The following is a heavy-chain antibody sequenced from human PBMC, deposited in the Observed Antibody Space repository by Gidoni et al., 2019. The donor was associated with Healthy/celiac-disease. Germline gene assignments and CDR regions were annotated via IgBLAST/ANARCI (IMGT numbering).Heavy chain of an antibody. D-gene: IGHD4-17*01. CDR1: GFTFSSYA. V-gene: IGHV3-23*01. Sequence: RLSCEASGFTFSSYAMRWVRQAPGKGLEWVSAISGSGGSTYYADSVKGLFTISSDNSKNTLYLQMNILRAEDTAVYYCANGEGGYGDRDYWGQGTLVTVSS. J-gene: IGHJ4*02. CDR2: ISGSGGST. CDR3: ANGEGGYGDRDY.